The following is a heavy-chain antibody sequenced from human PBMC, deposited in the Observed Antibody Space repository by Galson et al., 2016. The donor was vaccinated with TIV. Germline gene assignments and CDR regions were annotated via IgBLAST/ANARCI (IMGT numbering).Heavy chain of an antibody. CDR2: IIPVLGMT. Sequence: SVKVSCKASGGTFISYTLSWVRQAPGQGLEWMGRIIPVLGMTNYAQNFQGRVTITADRSTGTAYLDLSSLKPGDTAVYYCARADSVNISSTEYWGQGTLVTVSS. CDR1: GGTFISYT. D-gene: IGHD2/OR15-2a*01. V-gene: IGHV1-69*02. CDR3: ARADSVNISSTEY. J-gene: IGHJ4*02.